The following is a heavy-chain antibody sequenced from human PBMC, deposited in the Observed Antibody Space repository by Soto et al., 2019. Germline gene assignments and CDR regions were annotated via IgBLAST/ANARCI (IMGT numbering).Heavy chain of an antibody. CDR2: IDSGGGT. J-gene: IGHJ6*03. V-gene: IGHV3-53*01. Sequence: GGSLRLSSSASGVTVSNNYMRWVRQAPGKGLEGGSVIDSGGGTYYADSVKGRFTISRDNSKNTLYLQMNSLRAEDTAVYYCARDYHDNDCDVWGKGTT. D-gene: IGHD2-21*01. CDR1: GVTVSNNY. CDR3: ARDYHDNDCDV.